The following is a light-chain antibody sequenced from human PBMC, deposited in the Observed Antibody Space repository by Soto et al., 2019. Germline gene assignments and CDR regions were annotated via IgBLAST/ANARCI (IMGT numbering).Light chain of an antibody. Sequence: QSVLTQPPSVSAAPGQKVIISCSGSNSNIGNNYVSWYQQLPGTAPKLLIYDNNKRPSGIPDRFSGSKSGTSATLGITGLQTGDEADYYCGAWDDSLSAVFGGGTKVTVL. CDR3: GAWDDSLSAV. V-gene: IGLV1-51*01. CDR2: DNN. CDR1: NSNIGNNY. J-gene: IGLJ2*01.